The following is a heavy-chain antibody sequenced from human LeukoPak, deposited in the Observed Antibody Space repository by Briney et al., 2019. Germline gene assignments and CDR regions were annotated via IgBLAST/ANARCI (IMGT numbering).Heavy chain of an antibody. Sequence: PGGSLRLSCEASGITLSNYVMSWARQAPGKGLEWVANIKQDGSEKYYVDSVKGRFTISRDNAKNSLYLQMNSLRAEDTAVYYCARARLLWFGVTGFDYWGQGTLVTVSS. CDR3: ARARLLWFGVTGFDY. J-gene: IGHJ4*02. D-gene: IGHD3-10*01. CDR2: IKQDGSEK. CDR1: GITLSNYV. V-gene: IGHV3-7*01.